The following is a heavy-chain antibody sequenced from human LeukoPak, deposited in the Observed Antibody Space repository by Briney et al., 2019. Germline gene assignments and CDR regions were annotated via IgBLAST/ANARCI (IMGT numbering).Heavy chain of an antibody. CDR3: ARGSPRIEYYYYMDV. D-gene: IGHD1-14*01. V-gene: IGHV1-69*13. Sequence: SVKVSCKASGYTFTSYAMNWVRQAPGQGLEWMGGVVPIFDSANYAQKFQGRVTITADESTNTAYMELSSLRSEDTAVYYCARGSPRIEYYYYMDVWGKGTTVTISS. CDR1: GYTFTSYA. J-gene: IGHJ6*03. CDR2: VVPIFDSA.